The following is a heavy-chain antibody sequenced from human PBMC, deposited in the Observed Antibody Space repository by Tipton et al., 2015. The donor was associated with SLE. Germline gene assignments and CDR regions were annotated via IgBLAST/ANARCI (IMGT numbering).Heavy chain of an antibody. CDR3: ARYYSNYFDY. D-gene: IGHD4-11*01. CDR1: GGSFSGYY. Sequence: TLSLTCAVYGGSFSGYYWSWIRQPPGKGLEWIGEINHSGSTNYNPSLKSRVTISVDTSKNQFSLKLSSVTAADTAVYYCARYYSNYFDYWGQGTLVTVSS. CDR2: INHSGST. J-gene: IGHJ4*02. V-gene: IGHV4-34*01.